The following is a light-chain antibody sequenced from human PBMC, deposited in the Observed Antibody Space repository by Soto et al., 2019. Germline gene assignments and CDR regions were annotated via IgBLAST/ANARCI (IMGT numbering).Light chain of an antibody. CDR1: QDIIIY. CDR2: DAS. Sequence: DIQMTQSPSSLSASVGDRVTITCQASQDIIIYLNWYQQKPGKAPKLLIYDASNLETGVPSRFRGSGSGTNFTFTISCPQPENIAKYYCQQYDSLPPFTFGPGTKVDFK. V-gene: IGKV1-33*01. J-gene: IGKJ3*01. CDR3: QQYDSLPPFT.